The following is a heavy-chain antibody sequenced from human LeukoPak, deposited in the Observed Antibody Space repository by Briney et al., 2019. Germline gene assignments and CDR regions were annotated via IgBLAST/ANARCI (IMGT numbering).Heavy chain of an antibody. Sequence: ASVKVSCKASIDSLSLFAISWIRQAPGEGLEWMGLINPNTGVTKFAQRFRGRVTMSRDTSISTAYMELNRLTSDDTAVYYCARGDYGRADPWGQGSLVTVSS. CDR3: ARGDYGRADP. CDR2: INPNTGVT. V-gene: IGHV1-2*02. D-gene: IGHD4-17*01. CDR1: IDSLSLFA. J-gene: IGHJ5*02.